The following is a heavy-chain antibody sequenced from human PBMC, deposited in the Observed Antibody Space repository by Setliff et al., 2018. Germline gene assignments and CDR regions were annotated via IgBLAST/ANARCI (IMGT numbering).Heavy chain of an antibody. CDR2: IYYSGST. CDR1: GGSISSYY. CDR3: ARDNNPGYRGYWGRFDY. J-gene: IGHJ4*02. V-gene: IGHV4-59*12. D-gene: IGHD3-16*02. Sequence: SETLSLTCTVSGGSISSYYWSWIQQPPGKGLEWIGYIYYSGSTYYNPSLKGRVTISVDTSKNQFSLKLSSVTAADTAVYYCARDNNPGYRGYWGRFDYWGQGTLVTVSS.